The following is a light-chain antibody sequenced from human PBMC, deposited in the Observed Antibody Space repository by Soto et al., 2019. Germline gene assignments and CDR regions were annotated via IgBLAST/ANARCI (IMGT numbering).Light chain of an antibody. CDR2: DAS. V-gene: IGKV3-11*01. CDR3: QQRNTWPFT. J-gene: IGKJ3*01. Sequence: EILLTQSPATLSLSPGERATLSCRASQDVDSYLAWYQQTPGQAPRLLIYDASNRAPGIPARFSGSGSGTDFTLNISRLAPEDFAVYYCQQRNTWPFTFGPGTKVDIK. CDR1: QDVDSY.